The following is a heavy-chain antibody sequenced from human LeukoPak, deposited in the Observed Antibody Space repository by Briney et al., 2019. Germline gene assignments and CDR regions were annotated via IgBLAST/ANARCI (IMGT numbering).Heavy chain of an antibody. CDR2: INPSGGGT. CDR3: ARDMVAVPSNWFDP. D-gene: IGHD2-15*01. V-gene: IGHV1-46*01. CDR1: GYTFTSYY. Sequence: ASVNVSCKASGYTFTSYYIHWVRQAPGQGLEWMGVINPSGGGTSYAQKFQGRVTMTRDTSTSTVYMDLRSLRSEDTAVYFCARDMVAVPSNWFDPWGQGTLVTVSS. J-gene: IGHJ5*02.